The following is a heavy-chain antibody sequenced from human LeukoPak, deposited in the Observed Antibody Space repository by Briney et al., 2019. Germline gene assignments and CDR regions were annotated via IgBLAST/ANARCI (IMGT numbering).Heavy chain of an antibody. CDR2: INAGNGNT. D-gene: IGHD2-21*02. CDR3: ARMDVVVTAIPHFDY. Sequence: ASVTVSCKASGYTFTSYAMHWVRQAPGQSLEWMGWINAGNGNTKYSQKFQGRVTITRDTSASTAYMELSSLRSEDTAVYYCARMDVVVTAIPHFDYWGQGTLVTVSS. J-gene: IGHJ4*02. V-gene: IGHV1-3*01. CDR1: GYTFTSYA.